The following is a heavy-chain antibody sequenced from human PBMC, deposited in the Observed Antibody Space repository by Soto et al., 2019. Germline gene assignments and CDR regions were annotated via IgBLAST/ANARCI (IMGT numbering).Heavy chain of an antibody. Sequence: EVQLVESGGGLVKPGGSLRLSCAASGFTFSSYSMNWVRQAPGKGLEWVSSISSSSSYIYYADSVKGRFTISRDYAKNSLYLQRNSLRAEDTAVYYCARGGTADNYYFDYWGQGTLVTVSS. V-gene: IGHV3-21*01. J-gene: IGHJ4*02. CDR3: ARGGTADNYYFDY. CDR2: ISSSSSYI. CDR1: GFTFSSYS.